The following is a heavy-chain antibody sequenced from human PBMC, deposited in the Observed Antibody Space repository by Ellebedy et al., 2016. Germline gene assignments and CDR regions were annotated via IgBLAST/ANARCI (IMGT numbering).Heavy chain of an antibody. Sequence: ASVKVSCKASGGTFSSNIISWVRQAPGQGLEWMGGIIPMFGAASSAEEFQGRVTITADESTTTAYMELSSLRSEDTAMYYCATPGVTLAGLAVFAYWGQGTLVTVSS. J-gene: IGHJ4*02. CDR3: ATPGVTLAGLAVFAY. CDR2: IIPMFGAA. CDR1: GGTFSSNI. D-gene: IGHD3-10*01. V-gene: IGHV1-69*13.